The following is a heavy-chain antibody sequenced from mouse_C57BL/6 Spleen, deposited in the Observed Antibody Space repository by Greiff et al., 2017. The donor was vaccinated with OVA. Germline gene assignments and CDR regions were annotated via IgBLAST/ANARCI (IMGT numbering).Heavy chain of an antibody. D-gene: IGHD1-1*01. J-gene: IGHJ1*03. CDR1: GYTFTSYG. Sequence: EVQGVESGAELVRPGSSVKMSCKTSGYTFTSYGINWVKQRPGQGLEWIGYIYIGNGYTEYNEKFKGKATLTSDTSSSTAYMQLSSLTSEDSAIYFCARSMNGSSSHWYFDVWGTGTTVTVSS. CDR2: IYIGNGYT. V-gene: IGHV1-58*01. CDR3: ARSMNGSSSHWYFDV.